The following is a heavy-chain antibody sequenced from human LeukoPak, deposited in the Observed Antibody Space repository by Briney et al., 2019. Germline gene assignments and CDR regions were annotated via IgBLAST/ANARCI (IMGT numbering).Heavy chain of an antibody. CDR1: GGSISSSSYY. Sequence: SATLSLTCTVSGGSISSSSYYWGWIRQPPGKGLEWIGSIYYSGSTYYNPSLKSRVTISVDPSKNQFSLKLSSVTAADTAVYYCARTTYSSSWYGGGGNDYWGQGTLVTVSS. D-gene: IGHD6-13*01. J-gene: IGHJ4*02. CDR2: IYYSGST. V-gene: IGHV4-39*01. CDR3: ARTTYSSSWYGGGGNDY.